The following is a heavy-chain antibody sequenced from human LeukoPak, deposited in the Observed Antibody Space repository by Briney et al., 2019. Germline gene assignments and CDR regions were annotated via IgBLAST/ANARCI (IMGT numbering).Heavy chain of an antibody. J-gene: IGHJ4*02. CDR2: IYSGGST. Sequence: GGSLRLSCAASGFTVSSNYMSWVRQAPGKGLEWVSVIYSGGSTYYADSVKGRFTISRDNSKDTLYLQMNSLRAEDTAVYYCARAPPYGDYGFDHWGQGTLVTVSS. V-gene: IGHV3-53*01. CDR1: GFTVSSNY. CDR3: ARAPPYGDYGFDH. D-gene: IGHD4-17*01.